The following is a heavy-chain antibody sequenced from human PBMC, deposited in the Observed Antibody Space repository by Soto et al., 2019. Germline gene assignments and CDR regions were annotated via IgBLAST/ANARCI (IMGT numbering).Heavy chain of an antibody. V-gene: IGHV4-39*07. Sequence: SGTLSLTCTVSGGSISSSSYYWGWIRQPPGKGLEWIGSIYYSGSTNYNPSLKSRVTISVDTSKNQFSLKLSSVTAADTAVYYCARDISYGSGHWGQGTLVTVSS. D-gene: IGHD3-10*01. CDR2: IYYSGST. CDR1: GGSISSSSYY. CDR3: ARDISYGSGH. J-gene: IGHJ4*02.